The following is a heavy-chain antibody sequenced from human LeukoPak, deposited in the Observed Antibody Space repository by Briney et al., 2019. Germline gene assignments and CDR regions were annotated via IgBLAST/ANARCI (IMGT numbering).Heavy chain of an antibody. V-gene: IGHV3-21*04. CDR1: GFTFSSYS. Sequence: GGSLRLSCAASGFTFSSYSMNWVRQAPGKGLEWVSIITSSSSYIYYADSLKGRFTISRDNSKNTLYLQMNSLRAEDTAVYYCTKVFGSENAFDIWGQGTMVTVSS. CDR3: TKVFGSENAFDI. J-gene: IGHJ3*02. CDR2: ITSSSSYI. D-gene: IGHD3-3*01.